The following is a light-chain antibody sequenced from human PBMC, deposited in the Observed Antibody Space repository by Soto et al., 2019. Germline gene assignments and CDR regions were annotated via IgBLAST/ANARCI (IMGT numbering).Light chain of an antibody. CDR3: QQYYATPLT. Sequence: DIAMTQSPDSLAVSLGERATINCKSSQSVSYSPTNRNYLAWYQQKPGQSPKLLINWASTRESGVPDRFSGSGSGTDFTLTITSLQPEDLAVYYCQQYYATPLTFGGGTKVEIK. CDR1: QSVSYSPTNRNY. CDR2: WAS. J-gene: IGKJ4*01. V-gene: IGKV4-1*01.